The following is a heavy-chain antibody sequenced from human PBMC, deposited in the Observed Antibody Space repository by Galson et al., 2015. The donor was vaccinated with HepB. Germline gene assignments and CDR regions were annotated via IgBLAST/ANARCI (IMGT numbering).Heavy chain of an antibody. CDR2: ISGSTIYT. CDR3: ARVADADYGDHTHFDY. V-gene: IGHV3-11*06. CDR1: GFIFSDYY. D-gene: IGHD4-17*01. Sequence: SLRLSCAASGFIFSDYYMRWIRQAPGKGLEWISYISGSTIYTNYAGSVKGRFTISRGNAKNSLYLHLNSVTAEDTAVYYCARVADADYGDHTHFDYWGQGILVTVSS. J-gene: IGHJ4*02.